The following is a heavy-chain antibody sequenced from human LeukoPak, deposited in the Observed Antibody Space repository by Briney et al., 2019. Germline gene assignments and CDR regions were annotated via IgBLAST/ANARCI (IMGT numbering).Heavy chain of an antibody. J-gene: IGHJ4*02. V-gene: IGHV3-30*02. CDR1: GFTFTYYA. Sequence: GGSLRLSCAASGFTFTYYAIHWVRQAPGKGLEWVAFIRYDGTNKNYADSVKGRFTISRDNAKNSLYLQMNSLRAEDTAVYYCARLLVYNSGGEAFDHWGQGTLVTVSS. D-gene: IGHD1-20*01. CDR2: IRYDGTNK. CDR3: ARLLVYNSGGEAFDH.